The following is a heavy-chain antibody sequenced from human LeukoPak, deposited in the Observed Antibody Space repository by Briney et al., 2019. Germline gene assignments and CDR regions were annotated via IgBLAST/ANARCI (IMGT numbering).Heavy chain of an antibody. CDR1: GFTFSSYG. Sequence: GGSLRLSCAASGFTFSSYGMHWVRQAPGKGLEWVAVISYDASNKYYTDSVKGRFTISRDNSKNTLYLQMSSLRAEDTAMYYCAKESFWSGLVPLDYWGQGSLVTVSS. J-gene: IGHJ4*02. CDR3: AKESFWSGLVPLDY. V-gene: IGHV3-30*18. D-gene: IGHD3-3*01. CDR2: ISYDASNK.